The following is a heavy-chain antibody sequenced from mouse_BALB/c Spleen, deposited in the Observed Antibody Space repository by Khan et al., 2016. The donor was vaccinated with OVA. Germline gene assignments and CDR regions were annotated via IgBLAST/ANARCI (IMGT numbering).Heavy chain of an antibody. Sequence: EVKLLESGPGLVKPSQSLSLTCTVTGYSITSGYAWNWIRQFPGNKLEWMGYISYSGVTSYNPSLKSRISITRDTSKNQFFLLLNSLTTEDTATYYCARGNYYGYYFDYWGQGTTLTVSS. CDR1: GYSITSGYA. D-gene: IGHD1-1*01. V-gene: IGHV3-2*02. CDR2: ISYSGVT. J-gene: IGHJ2*01. CDR3: ARGNYYGYYFDY.